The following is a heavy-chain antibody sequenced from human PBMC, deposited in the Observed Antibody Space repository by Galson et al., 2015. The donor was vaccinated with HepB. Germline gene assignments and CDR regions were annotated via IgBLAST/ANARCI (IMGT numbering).Heavy chain of an antibody. CDR3: ARADTVNPGAYYGMDV. Sequence: SETLSLTCAVYGGPLSGYYWSWIRQPPGKGLEWIGEINHSGSTNYDPSLKSRVTISVDTSKNQFSLKLSSVTAADTAVYYCARADTVNPGAYYGMDVWGQGTTVTVSS. CDR2: INHSGST. D-gene: IGHD5-18*01. V-gene: IGHV4-34*01. CDR1: GGPLSGYY. J-gene: IGHJ6*02.